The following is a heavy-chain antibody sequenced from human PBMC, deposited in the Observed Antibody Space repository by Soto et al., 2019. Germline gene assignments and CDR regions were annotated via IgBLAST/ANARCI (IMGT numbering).Heavy chain of an antibody. J-gene: IGHJ4*02. Sequence: EVQLVESGGGLVQPGGSLRLSCAASGFTFSSYWMHWVRQAPGKRLVWVSRINSDGSSTSYADSVKGRFTISRDNAKNTMYLQMNSLRAEDTAAYYCVRTSLVVAAATREDSWGQGTLVTVSS. CDR2: INSDGSST. CDR1: GFTFSSYW. D-gene: IGHD2-15*01. CDR3: VRTSLVVAAATREDS. V-gene: IGHV3-74*01.